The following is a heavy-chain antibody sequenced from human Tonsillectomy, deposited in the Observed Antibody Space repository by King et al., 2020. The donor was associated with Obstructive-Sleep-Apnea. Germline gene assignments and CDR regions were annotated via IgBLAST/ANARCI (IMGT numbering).Heavy chain of an antibody. CDR3: ATTPDYYDTSG. D-gene: IGHD3-22*01. CDR1: GFTFSSNG. Sequence: QVQLVESGGGVVQPGRSLRLSCAASGFTFSSNGMHWVRQAPGKGLEWVAIISYDGSNQYYADSVKGRFTISRDNSEYTLYLQMNSLRAEDTAVYYCATTPDYYDTSGWGQGTLVTVSS. CDR2: ISYDGSNQ. V-gene: IGHV3-30*03. J-gene: IGHJ4*02.